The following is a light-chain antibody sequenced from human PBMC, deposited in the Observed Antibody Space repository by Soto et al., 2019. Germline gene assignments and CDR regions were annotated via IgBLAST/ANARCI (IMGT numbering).Light chain of an antibody. J-gene: IGKJ5*01. CDR1: QSISSC. Sequence: DIQMTQSPSTLSAFVGDRVTITCRASQSISSCLAWYQQKPGKAPKLLICKASSLESGVPSRFSGSGSGTEFPLTISNPQPDDSATYYCQQYDSYPLTFGQWTRLEI. CDR2: KAS. CDR3: QQYDSYPLT. V-gene: IGKV1-5*03.